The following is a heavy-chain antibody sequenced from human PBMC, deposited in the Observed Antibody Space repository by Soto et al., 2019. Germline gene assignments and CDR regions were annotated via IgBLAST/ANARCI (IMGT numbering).Heavy chain of an antibody. CDR3: ASPARNYDFWSGYSFDI. Sequence: QVQLVQSGAEVKKPGASVKVSCKASGYTFTSYDINWVRQATGQGLEWMGWMNPNSGNTGYAQKFQGRVTMTRNTSISTAYMELSSLRSKDTAVYYCASPARNYDFWSGYSFDIWGQGTMVTVSS. CDR2: MNPNSGNT. CDR1: GYTFTSYD. V-gene: IGHV1-8*01. J-gene: IGHJ3*02. D-gene: IGHD3-3*01.